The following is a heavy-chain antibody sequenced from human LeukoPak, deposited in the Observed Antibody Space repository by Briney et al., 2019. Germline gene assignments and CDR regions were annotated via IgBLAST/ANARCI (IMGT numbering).Heavy chain of an antibody. CDR1: GGSISSYY. CDR3: ARGATGSGSYYQDY. J-gene: IGHJ4*02. V-gene: IGHV4-59*01. Sequence: SETLSLTYTVSGGSISSYYWSWIRQPPGKRLEWNGYIYYSGSTNYNPSLKSRVTISVDTSKNQFSLKLSSVTAADTAVYYCARGATGSGSYYQDYWGQGTLVTVSS. CDR2: IYYSGST. D-gene: IGHD3-10*01.